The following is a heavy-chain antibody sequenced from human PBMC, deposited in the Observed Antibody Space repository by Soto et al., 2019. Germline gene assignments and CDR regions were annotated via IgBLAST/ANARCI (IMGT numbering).Heavy chain of an antibody. J-gene: IGHJ6*02. D-gene: IGHD3-22*01. CDR2: ISYDGSNK. CDR1: GFTFSSYG. CDR3: AKEGGVYYYDSSGYYLLGYYGMDV. V-gene: IGHV3-30*18. Sequence: GGSLRLSCAASGFTFSSYGMHWVRQAPGKGLEWVAVISYDGSNKYYADSVKGRFTISRDNSKNTLYLQMNSLRAEDTAVYYCAKEGGVYYYDSSGYYLLGYYGMDVWGQGTTVTVSS.